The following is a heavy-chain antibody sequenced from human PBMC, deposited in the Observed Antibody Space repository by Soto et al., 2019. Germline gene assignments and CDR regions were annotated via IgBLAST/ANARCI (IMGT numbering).Heavy chain of an antibody. Sequence: PSETLSLTCTVSGGSIRTGDYYWVWIRQTPGRGLEWIGSVYYTGTTYYTPSLQGRVTMSADTSKNTFFLELRSVTAADTAVYYCARGGSNDWQVAFDIWGQGTMVTVSS. CDR1: GGSIRTGDYY. D-gene: IGHD3-9*01. CDR3: ARGGSNDWQVAFDI. V-gene: IGHV4-39*02. J-gene: IGHJ3*02. CDR2: VYYTGTT.